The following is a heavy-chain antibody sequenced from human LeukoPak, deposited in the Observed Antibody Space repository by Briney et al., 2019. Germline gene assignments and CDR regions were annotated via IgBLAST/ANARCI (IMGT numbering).Heavy chain of an antibody. CDR1: GFTFSSYA. V-gene: IGHV3-30*04. Sequence: GGSLGLSCAASGFTFSSYAMHWVRQAPGKGLEWVAVISYDGSNKYYADSVKGRFTISRDNSKNTLYLQMNSLRAEDTAVYYCARDAPEYSSSWLDYWGQGTLVTVSS. CDR2: ISYDGSNK. J-gene: IGHJ4*02. D-gene: IGHD6-13*01. CDR3: ARDAPEYSSSWLDY.